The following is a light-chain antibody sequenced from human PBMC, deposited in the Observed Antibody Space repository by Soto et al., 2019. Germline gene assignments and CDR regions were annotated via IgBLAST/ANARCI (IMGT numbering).Light chain of an antibody. CDR3: GAWDTSLGAWV. V-gene: IGLV1-51*02. CDR2: END. Sequence: QSVLTQPPSVSAAPGQKVTISCSGSISNIGNNYVSWYQQFPTTAPKLLIHENDKRPAGTPDRFSGSKSDTSATLGITGLQTGDEADYYCGAWDTSLGAWVFGGGTKLTVL. J-gene: IGLJ3*02. CDR1: ISNIGNNY.